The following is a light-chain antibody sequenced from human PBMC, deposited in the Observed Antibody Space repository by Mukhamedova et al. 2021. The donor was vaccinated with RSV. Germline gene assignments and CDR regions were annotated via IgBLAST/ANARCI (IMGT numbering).Light chain of an antibody. CDR3: SSYAGSNVV. J-gene: IGLJ2*01. Sequence: PSGVPDRFSGSKSGNTASLTVSGLQAEDEAGYYCSSYAGSNVVFGGGTKLTVL. V-gene: IGLV2-8*01.